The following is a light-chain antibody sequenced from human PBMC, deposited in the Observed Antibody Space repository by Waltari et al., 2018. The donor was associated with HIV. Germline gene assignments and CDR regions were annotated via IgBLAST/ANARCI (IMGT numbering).Light chain of an antibody. V-gene: IGLV2-14*01. J-gene: IGLJ1*01. CDR3: SSYTSSSSYV. Sequence: QSALTQPASVSGSPGPSITFSCPGTSSDVVCSYYVSWYQQHPGKAPKLMIYDVSKRPSGVSNRFSGSESGNTASLTISGLQAEDEADYYCSSYTSSSSYVFGTGTKVTVL. CDR2: DVS. CDR1: SSDVVCSYY.